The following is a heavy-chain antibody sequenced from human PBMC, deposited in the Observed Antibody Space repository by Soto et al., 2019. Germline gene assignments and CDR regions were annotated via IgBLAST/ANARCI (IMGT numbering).Heavy chain of an antibody. Sequence: PSETLSLTCTVSGASIGRGGYYWTWIRQHPGKALEWMGHIHFSGETNYNPSLMGRLTMSIDTSTNQFSLNLAAVTAADTAMYYCARDQGGDLDYWDQGTLVTVSS. CDR3: ARDQGGDLDY. CDR2: IHFSGET. D-gene: IGHD2-21*01. J-gene: IGHJ4*02. V-gene: IGHV4-31*03. CDR1: GASIGRGGYY.